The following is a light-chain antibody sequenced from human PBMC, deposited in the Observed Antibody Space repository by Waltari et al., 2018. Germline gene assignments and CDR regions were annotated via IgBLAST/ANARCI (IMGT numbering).Light chain of an antibody. J-gene: IGLJ2*01. CDR2: DTS. CDR1: TGAVTSSHY. Sequence: QAVVTQEPSVTVSPGGTVTLTCGSSTGAVTSSHYPYWFQQKPGHAPRTLVYDTSNKHSWTPARFSGSVVGGKAALTLSGAQPEEEAEYYCLLHYSGPRVFGGGTKVTVL. V-gene: IGLV7-46*01. CDR3: LLHYSGPRV.